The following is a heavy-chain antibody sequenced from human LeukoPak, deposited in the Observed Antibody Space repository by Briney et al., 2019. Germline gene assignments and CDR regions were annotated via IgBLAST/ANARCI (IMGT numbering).Heavy chain of an antibody. Sequence: GASVKVSCKASGYTFNSYGFSWVRQAPGQGLEWVGWISNYNGDTRYAQKFQGRVTMTTDTSTRTSNMELRNLGSDDTAVYYCARQTYYYDSSGYSQFDYWGQGTLVTVSS. CDR3: ARQTYYYDSSGYSQFDY. J-gene: IGHJ4*02. D-gene: IGHD3-22*01. CDR1: GYTFNSYG. CDR2: ISNYNGDT. V-gene: IGHV1-18*01.